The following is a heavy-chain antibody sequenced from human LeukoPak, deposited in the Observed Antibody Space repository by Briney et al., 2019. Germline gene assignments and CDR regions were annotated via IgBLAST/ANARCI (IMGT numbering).Heavy chain of an antibody. V-gene: IGHV3-21*01. CDR2: ISSSSSYI. D-gene: IGHD3-10*02. CDR1: GFKFSSYS. Sequence: GGSQRLSCAASGFKFSSYSMKWVRQAPAKGLEWVSFISSSSSYIYYADSLKGRFTIFRANAKKSLYLLMNSLRADDTAVYYCARGTMFPYYFDYWGQGTLVTVSS. CDR3: ARGTMFPYYFDY. J-gene: IGHJ4*02.